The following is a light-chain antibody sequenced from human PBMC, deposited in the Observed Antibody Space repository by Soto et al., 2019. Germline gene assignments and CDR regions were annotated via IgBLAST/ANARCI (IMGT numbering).Light chain of an antibody. V-gene: IGLV2-14*01. CDR2: EVS. CDR3: SSYTSISTLYV. Sequence: QSVLTQPASVSGTPGQSITISCTGSNSDVGIYDFVSWYQHHPGRAPKLMIYEVSHRPSGVSNRFSGSKSDNTASLTISGLQAEDEADYYCSSYTSISTLYVFGTGTKVTVL. CDR1: NSDVGIYDF. J-gene: IGLJ1*01.